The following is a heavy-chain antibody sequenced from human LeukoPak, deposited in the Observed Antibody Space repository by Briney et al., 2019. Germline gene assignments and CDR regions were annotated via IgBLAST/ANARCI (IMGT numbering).Heavy chain of an antibody. CDR1: GFTVSNNY. D-gene: IGHD6-19*01. CDR2: IYSGGST. J-gene: IGHJ4*02. Sequence: PGGSLTLSCAASGFTVSNNYMNWVSQAPGKGLEWVSLIYSGGSTYYADSVKGRFTISRDNAKNSLYLQMNSLRAEDTAVYYCARHHKYSSGYLDYWGQGTLVTVSS. CDR3: ARHHKYSSGYLDY. V-gene: IGHV3-66*04.